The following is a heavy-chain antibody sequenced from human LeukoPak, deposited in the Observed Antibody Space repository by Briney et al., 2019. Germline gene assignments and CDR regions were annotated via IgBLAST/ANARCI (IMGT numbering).Heavy chain of an antibody. J-gene: IGHJ5*02. Sequence: NFQGRVTMTRDTSTSTVYMELSSLRSEDTAVYYCARDLTGLRGNWFDPWGQGTLVTVSS. CDR3: ARDLTGLRGNWFDP. D-gene: IGHD3-9*01. V-gene: IGHV1-46*01.